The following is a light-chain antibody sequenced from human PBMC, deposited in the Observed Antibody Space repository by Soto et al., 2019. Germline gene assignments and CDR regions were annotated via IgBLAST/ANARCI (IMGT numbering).Light chain of an antibody. CDR3: HQYNTCFWT. CDR2: EAS. V-gene: IGKV1-5*03. CDR1: QTFGRW. Sequence: VPMTQSLSTLSGSIGERVTXTCRASQTFGRWLAWCQEKPGNAPKLLIYEASNLQSGVPSRFSGTGSGTKFTLTISSLQPDDFAPYYCHQYNTCFWTFSQGTKVDI. J-gene: IGKJ1*01.